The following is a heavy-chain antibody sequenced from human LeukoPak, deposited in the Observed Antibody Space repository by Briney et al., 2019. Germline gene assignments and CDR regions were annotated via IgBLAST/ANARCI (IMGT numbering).Heavy chain of an antibody. Sequence: ASVRVSCEASGYTFTGYYMHWVRQAPGQGLEWMGWINPTSGGTGYAQQFQGRVTMTRDTSISTAYMELSSLRSEDTAVYYCARGRRGGKYHYYFDYWGQGTLVTVSS. CDR1: GYTFTGYY. CDR2: INPTSGGT. CDR3: ARGRRGGKYHYYFDY. V-gene: IGHV1-2*02. J-gene: IGHJ4*02. D-gene: IGHD1-14*01.